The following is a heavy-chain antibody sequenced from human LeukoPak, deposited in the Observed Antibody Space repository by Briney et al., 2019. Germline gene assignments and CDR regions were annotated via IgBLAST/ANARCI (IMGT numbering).Heavy chain of an antibody. CDR3: ARASEVSSGHYYYGMDV. CDR1: GGSISSYY. J-gene: IGHJ6*02. CDR2: IYTSGST. D-gene: IGHD6-19*01. Sequence: SETLSLTCTVSGGSISSYYRSWIRQPAGKGLEWIGRIYTSGSTNYNPSLKSRVTMSVDTSKNQFSLKLSSVTAADTAVYYCARASEVSSGHYYYGMDVWGQGTTVTVSS. V-gene: IGHV4-4*07.